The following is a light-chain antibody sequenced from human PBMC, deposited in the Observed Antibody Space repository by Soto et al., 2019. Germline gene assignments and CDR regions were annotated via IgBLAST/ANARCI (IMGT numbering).Light chain of an antibody. CDR2: GAS. V-gene: IGKV3-20*01. J-gene: IGKJ1*01. Sequence: EIVLTQSPGTLSLSPVEIATLSCRASQSVSSSYLAWYQQKPGQAPRLLIYGASSRATGIPDRFSGSGSGTDFTLTISRLEPEDFAVYYCQQYGSSPVFGQGTKVDI. CDR3: QQYGSSPV. CDR1: QSVSSSY.